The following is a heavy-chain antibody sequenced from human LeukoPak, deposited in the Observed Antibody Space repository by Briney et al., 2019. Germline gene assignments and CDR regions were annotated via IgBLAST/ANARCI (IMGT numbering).Heavy chain of an antibody. J-gene: IGHJ4*02. CDR2: IIPIFGTA. V-gene: IGHV1-69*01. D-gene: IGHD1-1*01. Sequence: SSVKVSCTASGGTFSSYAISWVRQAPGRGLEWMGGIIPIFGTANYAQKFQGRVTITADESTSTAYMELSSLRSEDTAVYYCASTTGTMYYFDYWGQGTLVTVSS. CDR3: ASTTGTMYYFDY. CDR1: GGTFSSYA.